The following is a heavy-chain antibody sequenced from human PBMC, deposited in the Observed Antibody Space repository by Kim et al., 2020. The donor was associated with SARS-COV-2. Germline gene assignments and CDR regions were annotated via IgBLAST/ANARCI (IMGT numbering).Heavy chain of an antibody. CDR2: IDPSDSYT. Sequence: GESLKISCKGSGYSFTSYWISWVRQMPGKGLEWMGRIDPSDSYTNYSPSFQGHVTISADKSISTAYLQWSSLKASDTAMYYCARGPIVVVPAATPYYYYYGMDVWGQGTTVTVSS. J-gene: IGHJ6*02. D-gene: IGHD2-2*01. CDR3: ARGPIVVVPAATPYYYYYGMDV. V-gene: IGHV5-10-1*01. CDR1: GYSFTSYW.